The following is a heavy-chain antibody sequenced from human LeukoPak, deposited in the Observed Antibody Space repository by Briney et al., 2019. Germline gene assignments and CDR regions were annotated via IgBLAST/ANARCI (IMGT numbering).Heavy chain of an antibody. CDR3: ASELRFLEWLGIDY. V-gene: IGHV4-59*12. Sequence: SETLSLTCTVSGGSISSYYWSWIRQPPGKGLEWIGYIYYSGSTNYNPSLKSRVTISVDTSKNQFSLKLSSVTAADTAVYYCASELRFLEWLGIDYWGQGTLVTVSS. D-gene: IGHD3-3*01. CDR1: GGSISSYY. CDR2: IYYSGST. J-gene: IGHJ4*02.